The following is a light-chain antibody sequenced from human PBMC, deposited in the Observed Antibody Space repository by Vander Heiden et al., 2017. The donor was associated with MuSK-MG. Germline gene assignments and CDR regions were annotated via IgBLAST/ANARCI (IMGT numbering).Light chain of an antibody. V-gene: IGKV1-39*01. CDR2: AAS. Sequence: DIQMTQSPTSLSASVGDRVTITCRASQSISSYLNWYQQKPGKAPKLLIYAASSLQSGVPSRFSGSGSGTDFTLTISSLQPADFATYYCQQSYSTQSTFGQGTKVEIK. CDR1: QSISSY. J-gene: IGKJ1*01. CDR3: QQSYSTQST.